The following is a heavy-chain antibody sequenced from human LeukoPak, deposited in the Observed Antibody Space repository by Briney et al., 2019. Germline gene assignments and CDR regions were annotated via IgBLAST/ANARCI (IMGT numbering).Heavy chain of an antibody. CDR2: ISSSGSTI. V-gene: IGHV3-48*03. CDR3: ASLVGFWSGTDDY. D-gene: IGHD3-3*01. Sequence: GGSLRLSCAASGFTFNSYEMNWVRQAPGKGLEWVSYISSSGSTIYYADSVKGRFTISRDNAKNSLYLQMNSLRAEDTAVYYCASLVGFWSGTDDYWGQGTLVTVSS. J-gene: IGHJ4*02. CDR1: GFTFNSYE.